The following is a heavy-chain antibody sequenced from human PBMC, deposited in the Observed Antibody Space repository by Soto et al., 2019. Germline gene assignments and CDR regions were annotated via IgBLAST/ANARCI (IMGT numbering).Heavy chain of an antibody. D-gene: IGHD6-6*01. CDR1: AGTFSSYA. CDR2: IIPIFGTA. Sequence: QVQLVQSGAEVKKPGSSVKVSCKASAGTFSSYAISWVRQAPGQGLEWMGGIIPIFGTANYAQKFQGRVTLPAAESTSTAYMELSSLRSEDTAVYSCASPYSSSFYYYGLDVWGQGTTVTVSS. V-gene: IGHV1-69*12. J-gene: IGHJ6*02. CDR3: ASPYSSSFYYYGLDV.